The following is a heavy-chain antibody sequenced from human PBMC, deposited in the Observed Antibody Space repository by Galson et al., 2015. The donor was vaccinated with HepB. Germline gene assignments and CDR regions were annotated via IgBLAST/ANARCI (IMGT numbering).Heavy chain of an antibody. CDR3: ARDPSVTIFGAPNFDY. Sequence: SLRLSCAASGFTFSSYGMHWVRQAPGKGLEWVAVIWHDGGNKYYGESVKGRFTISRDNSKNTMYLQMDSLRAEDTAVYYCARDPSVTIFGAPNFDYWGQGTLVTVSS. CDR1: GFTFSSYG. D-gene: IGHD3-3*01. J-gene: IGHJ4*02. CDR2: IWHDGGNK. V-gene: IGHV3-33*01.